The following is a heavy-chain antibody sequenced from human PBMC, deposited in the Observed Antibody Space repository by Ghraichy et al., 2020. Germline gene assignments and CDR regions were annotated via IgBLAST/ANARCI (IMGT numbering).Heavy chain of an antibody. D-gene: IGHD5-12*01. CDR2: ISSISSYI. V-gene: IGHV3-21*01. Sequence: GEPLNISCAASGFTFSSSAMNWVRQAPGKGLEWVSSISSISSYIYYADPVKGRFTISRDNAKKSMYLQMNSLRAEDTAVYYCARDPTKWLRLGYFDYWGQGTLVTVSS. CDR3: ARDPTKWLRLGYFDY. J-gene: IGHJ4*02. CDR1: GFTFSSSA.